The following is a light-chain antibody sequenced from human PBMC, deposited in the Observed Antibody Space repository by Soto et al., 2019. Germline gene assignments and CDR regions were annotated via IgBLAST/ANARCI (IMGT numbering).Light chain of an antibody. CDR3: QQTFITPPLT. J-gene: IGKJ4*01. CDR2: GAS. V-gene: IGKV1-39*01. CDR1: QTLSTY. Sequence: DIQMTQSPSSLSASIGHRITISCRASQTLSTYLNWYQQKPGKATSLLIYGASTLQSGVPSRFSGSGSATDFTLTISSLQPEDFATYYCQQTFITPPLTFGGGTKVEIK.